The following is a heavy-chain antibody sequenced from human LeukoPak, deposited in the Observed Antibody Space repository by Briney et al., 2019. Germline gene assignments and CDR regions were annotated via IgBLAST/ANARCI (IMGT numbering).Heavy chain of an antibody. D-gene: IGHD6-13*01. CDR3: ARVSIAAVDYMDV. CDR2: INPNSGGT. V-gene: IGHV1-2*02. Sequence: ASVKVTCKASGYTFTGYYMHWVRQAPGQGLEWMGWINPNSGGTNYAQKFQGRVTMTRDTSISTAYMELSRLRSDDTAVYYCARVSIAAVDYMDVWGKGTTVTISS. J-gene: IGHJ6*03. CDR1: GYTFTGYY.